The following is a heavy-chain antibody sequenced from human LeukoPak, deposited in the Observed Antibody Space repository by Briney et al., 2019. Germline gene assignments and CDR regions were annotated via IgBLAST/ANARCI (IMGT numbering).Heavy chain of an antibody. CDR3: AREDYDSSGYYYFDY. J-gene: IGHJ4*02. V-gene: IGHV3-53*01. CDR1: GVTFSAYA. CDR2: IHSGGST. Sequence: GGSLRLSCTASGVTFSAYAMSWVRQAPGKGLEWVSVIHSGGSTNYADSVKGRFTISRDSSKNTLYLQMNSLRAEDTAVYYCAREDYDSSGYYYFDYWGQGTLVTVSS. D-gene: IGHD3-22*01.